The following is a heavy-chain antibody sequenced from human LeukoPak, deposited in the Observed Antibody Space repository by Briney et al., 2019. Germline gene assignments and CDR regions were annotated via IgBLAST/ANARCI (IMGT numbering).Heavy chain of an antibody. CDR2: ISSSSSYI. V-gene: IGHV3-21*01. J-gene: IGHJ5*02. CDR1: GFTFSSYS. D-gene: IGHD5-24*01. CDR3: ARVGDGYNMGDWFDP. Sequence: TGGSLRLSCAASGFTFSSYSMNWVRRAPGKGLEWVSSISSSSSYIYYADSVKGRFTISRDNAKNSLYLQMNSLRAEDTAVYYCARVGDGYNMGDWFDPWGQGTLVTVSS.